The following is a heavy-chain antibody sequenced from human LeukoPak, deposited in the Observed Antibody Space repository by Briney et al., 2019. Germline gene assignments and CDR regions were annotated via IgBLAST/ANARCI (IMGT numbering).Heavy chain of an antibody. CDR3: AKLWTTVRSQAGY. CDR2: ISGSGGDT. CDR1: GFTFSSYD. D-gene: IGHD4-17*01. Sequence: GGSLRLSCAVSGFTFSSYDMSWVRQAPGKGLEWVSAISGSGGDTYYADSVKGRFTISRDNSKNTLYMQMNSLRAEDTALYYCAKLWTTVRSQAGYWGQGTLVTVSS. J-gene: IGHJ4*02. V-gene: IGHV3-23*01.